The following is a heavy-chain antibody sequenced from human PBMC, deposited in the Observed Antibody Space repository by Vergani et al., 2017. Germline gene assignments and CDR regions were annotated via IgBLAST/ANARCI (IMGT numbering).Heavy chain of an antibody. Sequence: EVQLLESGGGLVQPGGSLRLSCAASGFTFSSYAMSWVRQAPGKGLEWVSAISGSAGSTYYADSVEGRFTISRDNSKNTLYLQMNSLRADDTAVYYCAKDYYDSSGYYYYWGQGTLVTVSS. CDR1: GFTFSSYA. CDR2: ISGSAGST. J-gene: IGHJ4*02. CDR3: AKDYYDSSGYYYY. D-gene: IGHD3-22*01. V-gene: IGHV3-23*01.